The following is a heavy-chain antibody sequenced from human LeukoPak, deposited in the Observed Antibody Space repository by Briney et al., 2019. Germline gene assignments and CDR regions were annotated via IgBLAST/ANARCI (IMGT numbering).Heavy chain of an antibody. CDR2: ISSSGSYI. CDR1: GFTFSSYS. CDR3: ARDRGSYSVDY. D-gene: IGHD1-26*01. J-gene: IGHJ4*02. V-gene: IGHV3-21*01. Sequence: GGSLRLSCAASGFTFSSYSMNWVRQAPGKGLEWVSSISSSGSYIYYADSVKGRFTISRDNAKNSLYLQMNSLRAEDTAVYYCARDRGSYSVDYWGQGTLVTVSS.